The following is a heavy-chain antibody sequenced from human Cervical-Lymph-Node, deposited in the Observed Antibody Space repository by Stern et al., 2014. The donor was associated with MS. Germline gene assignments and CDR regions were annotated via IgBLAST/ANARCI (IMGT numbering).Heavy chain of an antibody. J-gene: IGHJ6*02. CDR2: INPQSGDT. CDR1: GYTFTDYY. CDR3: ARGRNSLGYSYHDMDV. D-gene: IGHD3-22*01. V-gene: IGHV1-2*04. Sequence: VQLVESGAEVKRTGASVKVSCKAAGYTFTDYYIHWVRQAPGQGLEWMGWINPQSGDTSLAQKFQGWLTMTRDTSISTAYMELSRLRSDDTAVYHCARGRNSLGYSYHDMDVWGQGTTVAVSS.